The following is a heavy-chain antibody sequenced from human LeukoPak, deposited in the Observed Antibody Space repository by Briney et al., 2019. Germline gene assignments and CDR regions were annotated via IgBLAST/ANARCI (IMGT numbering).Heavy chain of an antibody. CDR2: IYHSGST. D-gene: IGHD5-24*01. CDR3: AGARDGDAFDI. V-gene: IGHV4-38-2*02. CDR1: GYSISSVYY. Sequence: PSETLSLTCTVSGYSISSVYYWGWIRQPPGKGLEWIGSIYHSGSTYYNPSLKSRVTISVDTSKNQFSLKLSSVTAADTAVYYCAGARDGDAFDIWGQGTMVTVSS. J-gene: IGHJ3*02.